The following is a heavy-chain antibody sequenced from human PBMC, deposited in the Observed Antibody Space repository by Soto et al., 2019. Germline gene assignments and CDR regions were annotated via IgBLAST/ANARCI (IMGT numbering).Heavy chain of an antibody. CDR2: FDPEDGET. CDR1: GYTLTELS. J-gene: IGHJ6*03. D-gene: IGHD2-2*01. CDR3: ATAVPAAMIPAYYYYMDV. V-gene: IGHV1-24*01. Sequence: ASVKVSCKVSGYTLTELSMHWVRQAPGKGLEWMGGFDPEDGETIYAQKFQGRVTMTEDTSTDTAYMELSSLRSEDTAVYYCATAVPAAMIPAYYYYMDVWGKGTTVTVSS.